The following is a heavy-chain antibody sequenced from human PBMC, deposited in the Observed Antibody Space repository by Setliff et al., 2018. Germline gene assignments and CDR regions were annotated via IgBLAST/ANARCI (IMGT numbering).Heavy chain of an antibody. CDR1: GGSISPYY. J-gene: IGHJ3*01. V-gene: IGHV4-59*01. CDR2: IYHSGYT. D-gene: IGHD3-22*01. Sequence: PSETLSLTCTVSGGSISPYYWSWIRQPPGKGLEWIGYIYHSGYTSYNPSLKSRVTLSVDTSKNKLSLRLTSVTAADTALYYCARGLHDTSDDYYVGAFDVWGQGTMVTVSS. CDR3: ARGLHDTSDDYYVGAFDV.